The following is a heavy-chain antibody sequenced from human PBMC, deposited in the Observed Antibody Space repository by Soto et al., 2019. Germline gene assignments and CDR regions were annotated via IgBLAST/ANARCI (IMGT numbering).Heavy chain of an antibody. CDR2: INHSGVT. J-gene: IGHJ6*02. Sequence: SETLSLTCTVSGGSISSGGYYWSWIRQHPGKGLEWIGEINHSGVTNYKPSLKRRVTISVDTSKNQFSLQLKSVTAADKALYYCARFSGSYYYAMDVWGQGSTVTVSS. CDR1: GGSISSGGYY. CDR3: ARFSGSYYYAMDV. D-gene: IGHD6-19*01. V-gene: IGHV4-31*03.